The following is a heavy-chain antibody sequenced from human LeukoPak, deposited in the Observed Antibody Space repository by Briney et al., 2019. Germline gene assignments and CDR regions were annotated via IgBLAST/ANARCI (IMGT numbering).Heavy chain of an antibody. CDR2: IYHGGIT. V-gene: IGHV4-38-2*02. CDR1: GYSISSGYY. J-gene: IGHJ5*02. D-gene: IGHD3-10*01. Sequence: SETLSLTCTVSGYSISSGYYWGWIWQPPGKGLGWIGSIYHGGITYYNPSLTSRVTISIDTSKNQFSLKLSSVTAADTAVYYCARDSRGSGSYPFDPWGQGTLVTVSS. CDR3: ARDSRGSGSYPFDP.